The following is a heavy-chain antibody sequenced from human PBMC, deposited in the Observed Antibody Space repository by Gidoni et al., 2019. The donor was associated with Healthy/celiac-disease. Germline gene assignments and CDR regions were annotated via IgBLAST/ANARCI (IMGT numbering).Heavy chain of an antibody. CDR1: GGTFSSYA. V-gene: IGHV1-69*04. J-gene: IGHJ4*02. Sequence: QVQLVQSGAEVKKPGSSVKVSCKASGGTFSSYAISWVRQAPGQGLEWVGRIIPILGIANYAQKFQGRVTITADKSTSTAYMELSSLRSEDTAVYYCARVEDGYNYAFDYWGQGTLVTVSS. CDR3: ARVEDGYNYAFDY. D-gene: IGHD5-12*01. CDR2: IIPILGIA.